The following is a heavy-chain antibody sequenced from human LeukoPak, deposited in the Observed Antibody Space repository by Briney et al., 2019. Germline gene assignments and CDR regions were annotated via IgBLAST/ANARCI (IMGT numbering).Heavy chain of an antibody. J-gene: IGHJ4*02. Sequence: PSQTLSLTCTVSGVSISSGGYYWSWIRQHPGKGLEWIGYIYYSGSTYYNPSLKSRVTISLDTSKNQFSLKLSSVTAADTAVYYCARGLQPYRGGNFDYWGQGTLVTVSS. CDR2: IYYSGST. CDR1: GVSISSGGYY. V-gene: IGHV4-31*03. D-gene: IGHD4-11*01. CDR3: ARGLQPYRGGNFDY.